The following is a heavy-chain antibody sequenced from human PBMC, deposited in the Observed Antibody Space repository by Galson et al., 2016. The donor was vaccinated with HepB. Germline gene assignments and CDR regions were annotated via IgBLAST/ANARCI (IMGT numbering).Heavy chain of an antibody. V-gene: IGHV3-30-3*01. Sequence: SLRLSCAASGFTFSSYALHWVRQAPGKGLEWVAFISPEPDMTVYADSVRGRFTIFRDNSKNTPYLQMNSLRTEDTAMYYCVRDQGGESTWGQLDYWGQGALVTVSS. CDR2: ISPEPDMT. D-gene: IGHD3-16*01. J-gene: IGHJ4*02. CDR3: VRDQGGESTWGQLDY. CDR1: GFTFSSYA.